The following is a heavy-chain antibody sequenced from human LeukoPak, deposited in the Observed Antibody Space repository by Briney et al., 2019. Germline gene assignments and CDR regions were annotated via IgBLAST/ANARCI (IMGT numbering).Heavy chain of an antibody. CDR3: ARAIPSSV. CDR2: IASSTGTK. CDR1: AFTYSDYY. D-gene: IGHD2-2*02. Sequence: PGGSLRLYCAAAAFTYSDYYMSWLRQFPGQGLELVAYIASSTGTKYYADSVKGRFTISGDNAKNSLFLQMRRLTAEDTAVYYCARAIPSSVWGQGTLVTVSS. V-gene: IGHV3-11*04. J-gene: IGHJ4*02.